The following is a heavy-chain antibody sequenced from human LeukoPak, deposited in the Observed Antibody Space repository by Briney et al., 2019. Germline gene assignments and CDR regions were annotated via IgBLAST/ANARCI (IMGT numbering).Heavy chain of an antibody. CDR1: GYSFTSYW. D-gene: IGHD3-9*01. CDR3: ARQISRLRYFDWLPNDLNWFDP. J-gene: IGHJ5*02. Sequence: GESLKISCKGSGYSFTSYWIGWVRQMPGKGLEWMGIIYPGDSDTRYSPSFQGQVTISADKSNSTAYLQWSSLKASDTAMYYCARQISRLRYFDWLPNDLNWFDPWGQGTLVTVSS. CDR2: IYPGDSDT. V-gene: IGHV5-51*01.